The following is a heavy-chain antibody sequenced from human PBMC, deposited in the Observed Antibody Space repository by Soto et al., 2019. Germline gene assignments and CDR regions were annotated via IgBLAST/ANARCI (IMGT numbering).Heavy chain of an antibody. CDR3: ARMYYYDSSGYDY. CDR1: GFTFSDYE. D-gene: IGHD3-22*01. Sequence: SLRLSCAASGFTFSDYEMNWVRQAPGKGLEWVSYISRSGSLVYYADSVKGRFSISRDNAQNSLYLQMNSLRAEDTALYYCARMYYYDSSGYDYWGQGTLVTVSS. V-gene: IGHV3-48*03. J-gene: IGHJ4*02. CDR2: ISRSGSLV.